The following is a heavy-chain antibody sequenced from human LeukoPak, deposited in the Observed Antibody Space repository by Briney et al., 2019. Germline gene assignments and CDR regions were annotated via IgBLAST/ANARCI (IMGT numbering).Heavy chain of an antibody. V-gene: IGHV4-34*01. J-gene: IGHJ5*02. Sequence: SETLSLTCTVSDGSISSYYWSWIRQPPGKGLEWIGEINHSGSTNYNPSLKSRVTISVDTSKNQFSLKLSSVTAADTAVYYCARRSSSWYVVRWFDPWGQGTLVTVSS. CDR3: ARRSSSWYVVRWFDP. D-gene: IGHD6-13*01. CDR1: DGSISSYY. CDR2: INHSGST.